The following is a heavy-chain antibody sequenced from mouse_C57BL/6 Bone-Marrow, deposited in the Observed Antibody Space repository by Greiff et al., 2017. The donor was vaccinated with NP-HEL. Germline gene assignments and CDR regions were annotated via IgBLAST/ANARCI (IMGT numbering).Heavy chain of an antibody. V-gene: IGHV1-66*01. J-gene: IGHJ3*01. CDR2: IYPGSGNT. CDR3: ARGDSAWFAY. Sequence: VQLQQSGPELVKISCKASGYSFTSYYIHWVKQRPGQGLEWIGWIYPGSGNTKYNEKFKGKATLTADTSSSTAYMQLSSLTSDDSAVYYCARGDSAWFAYWGQGTLVTVSA. CDR1: GYSFTSYY.